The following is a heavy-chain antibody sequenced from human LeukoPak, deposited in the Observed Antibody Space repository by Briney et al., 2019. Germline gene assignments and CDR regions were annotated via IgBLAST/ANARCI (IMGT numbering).Heavy chain of an antibody. V-gene: IGHV3-23*01. J-gene: IGHJ4*02. Sequence: PGGSLRLSCAASGFTFNTYAMSWVRQAPGKGLEWVSGISGSGGGTDYADSVKGRFTISRDNSKSTLYLQMNSLRVEDTAVYYCAKMGGRISAAVDNWGQGTLVTVSS. CDR3: AKMGGRISAAVDN. CDR1: GFTFNTYA. D-gene: IGHD2-2*01. CDR2: ISGSGGGT.